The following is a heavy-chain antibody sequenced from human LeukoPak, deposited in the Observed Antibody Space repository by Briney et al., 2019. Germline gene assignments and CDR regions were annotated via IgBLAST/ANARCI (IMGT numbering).Heavy chain of an antibody. CDR3: AKEGGITMIVVVPPDY. J-gene: IGHJ4*02. V-gene: IGHV3-30*18. D-gene: IGHD3-22*01. CDR2: ISYDGSNK. Sequence: GRSLRLSCAASGFTFSSYGMHWVRQAPCKGLEWVAVISYDGSNKYYADSVRGRFTISRDNSKNTLYLQMNSLRAEDTAVYYCAKEGGITMIVVVPPDYWGQGTLVTVSS. CDR1: GFTFSSYG.